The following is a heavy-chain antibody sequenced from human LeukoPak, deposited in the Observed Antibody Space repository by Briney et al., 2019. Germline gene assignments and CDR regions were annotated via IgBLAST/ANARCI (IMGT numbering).Heavy chain of an antibody. V-gene: IGHV3-48*04. J-gene: IGHJ5*02. CDR2: ISSDGATA. CDR1: GFTFSSYS. Sequence: PGGSLRLSCAASGFTFSSYSMTWVRQAPGGGLQWVSYISSDGATAYYADSVKGRFIISRDNAKNSLFLQINSLRAEDTAVYYCARDRGYCSGGSCYTNWFDPWGQGTLVTVSS. D-gene: IGHD2-15*01. CDR3: ARDRGYCSGGSCYTNWFDP.